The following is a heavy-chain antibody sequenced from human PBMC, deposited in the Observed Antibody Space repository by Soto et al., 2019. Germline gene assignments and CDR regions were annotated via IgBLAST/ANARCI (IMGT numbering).Heavy chain of an antibody. CDR2: INPILSMS. CDR1: GDTFTFYS. D-gene: IGHD3-10*01. V-gene: IGHV1-69*02. J-gene: IGHJ4*02. Sequence: QVQLVQSGAEVKKPGSSVRVSCKASGDTFTFYSINWVRQAPGLGLEWMGRINPILSMSNYAQRFQGRVKMTADKSTSPAYMELSSRRSEDTAMYYCASSYGSGYRAFDYWGQGALVTVSS. CDR3: ASSYGSGYRAFDY.